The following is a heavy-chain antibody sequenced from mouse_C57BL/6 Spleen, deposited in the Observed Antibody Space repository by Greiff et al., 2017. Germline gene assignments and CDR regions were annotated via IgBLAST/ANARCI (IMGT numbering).Heavy chain of an antibody. J-gene: IGHJ4*01. CDR1: GFSLTSYG. Sequence: QVQLQQSGPGLVQPSQSLSITCTVSGFSLTSYGVHWVRQSPGKGLEWLGVIWRGGSTDYNAAFMSRLSITKDNSKSQVFFKMNSLQADDTAIYYCAKKKDYYGSSTYAMYYWGQGTSVTVSS. V-gene: IGHV2-5*01. D-gene: IGHD1-1*01. CDR3: AKKKDYYGSSTYAMYY. CDR2: IWRGGST.